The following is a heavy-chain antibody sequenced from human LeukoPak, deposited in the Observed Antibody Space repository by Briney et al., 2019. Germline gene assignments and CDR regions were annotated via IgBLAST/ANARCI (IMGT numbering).Heavy chain of an antibody. Sequence: GGSLRLSCAASGFSFSSYWMSWVRQAPGRGLEWVANIKQDGREKYYVDSVKGRFTISRDYSKNTLYLQMNSLRTEETAVYYCAKGPAMVRGTFDPWGQGTLVTVSS. CDR2: IKQDGREK. V-gene: IGHV3-7*03. CDR1: GFSFSSYW. CDR3: AKGPAMVRGTFDP. J-gene: IGHJ5*02. D-gene: IGHD3-10*01.